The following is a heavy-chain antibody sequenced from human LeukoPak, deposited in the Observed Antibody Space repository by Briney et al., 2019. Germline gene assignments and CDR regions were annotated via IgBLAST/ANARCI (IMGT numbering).Heavy chain of an antibody. Sequence: NPSETLSLTCAVYGGSFSGYYWSWIRQPPGKGLEWIGEINHSGSTNYNPSLKSRVTISVDTSKNQFSLKLSSVTAADTAVYYCARRVGDYVWGSYRSPFDYWGQGTLVTVSS. V-gene: IGHV4-34*01. D-gene: IGHD3-16*02. J-gene: IGHJ4*02. CDR3: ARRVGDYVWGSYRSPFDY. CDR2: INHSGST. CDR1: GGSFSGYY.